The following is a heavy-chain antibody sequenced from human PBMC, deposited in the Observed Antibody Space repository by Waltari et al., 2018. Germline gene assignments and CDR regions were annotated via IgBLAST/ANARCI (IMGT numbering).Heavy chain of an antibody. D-gene: IGHD5-12*01. CDR1: GFTFSSYR. Sequence: EVQLVESGGGLVKPGGSLRLSCAASGFTFSSYRMNWVRQAPGKGLGWGSSISSSSYIYYADSVKGRFTISRDNAKNSLYLQMNSLRAEDTAVYYCARERGYSGYDYPDYWGQGTLVTVSS. J-gene: IGHJ4*02. CDR3: ARERGYSGYDYPDY. CDR2: ISSSSYI. V-gene: IGHV3-21*01.